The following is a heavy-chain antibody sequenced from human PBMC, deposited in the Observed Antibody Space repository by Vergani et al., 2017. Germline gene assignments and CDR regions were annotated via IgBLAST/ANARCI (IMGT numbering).Heavy chain of an antibody. CDR3: AGDTHSWQRADR. Sequence: QLQESDSRLVNPSQTLSLTCTLSGDAISRDTYSWNWIRQAPGKGLEWMGSLSTTGGATHASHNPSLKSRVSISVDTSKSQFSLRLTSVTAADSAICYCAGDTHSWQRADRWGQGLLVSVSS. CDR2: LSTTGGA. V-gene: IGHV4-61*01. J-gene: IGHJ5*02. D-gene: IGHD6-13*01. CDR1: GDAISRDTYS.